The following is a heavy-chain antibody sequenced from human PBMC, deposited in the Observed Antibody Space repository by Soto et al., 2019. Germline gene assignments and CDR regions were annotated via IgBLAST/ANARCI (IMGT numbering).Heavy chain of an antibody. CDR3: RTYGPGTYSETFDY. Sequence: ASVKVSCKASGYTFTSYGISWVRQAPGQGLQWMGWISAYNGNTNYAQKLQGRVTMTTDTSTSTAYMELRSWGSDDAPEVYWRTYGPGTYSETFDYWGQGTMVTVSS. CDR1: GYTFTSYG. J-gene: IGHJ4*02. V-gene: IGHV1-18*01. D-gene: IGHD3-10*01. CDR2: ISAYNGNT.